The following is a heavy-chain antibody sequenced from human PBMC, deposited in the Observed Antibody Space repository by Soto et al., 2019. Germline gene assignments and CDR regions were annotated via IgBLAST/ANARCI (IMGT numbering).Heavy chain of an antibody. V-gene: IGHV4-4*02. J-gene: IGHJ6*02. D-gene: IGHD3-10*01. Sequence: QVQVQQSGPGLVKPSGTLSLTCAVSGVSFSSDYWWSWVRQSPGKGLEWIGDIDHSGITNYNPSLKSRVTLSLDKSKKQVFLKLSSVTAADTAVYYCARGVTYYDSRSHYNAGAGMDVWGQGITVTVSS. CDR2: IDHSGIT. CDR3: ARGVTYYDSRSHYNAGAGMDV. CDR1: GVSFSSDYW.